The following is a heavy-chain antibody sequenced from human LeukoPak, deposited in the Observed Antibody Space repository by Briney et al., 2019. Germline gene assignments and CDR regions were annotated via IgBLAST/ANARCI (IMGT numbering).Heavy chain of an antibody. CDR2: ISGSGDST. CDR3: AKEGGGSSGPWTYYFDY. CDR1: RFTFSTYA. D-gene: IGHD3-10*01. Sequence: GGSLRLSCAASRFTFSTYAMGWVRQVPGKGLEWVSTISGSGDSTFYADSVKGRFTISRDNSKNTLYLQMNSLRAEDTAVYYCAKEGGGSSGPWTYYFDYWGQGTLVTVSS. J-gene: IGHJ4*02. V-gene: IGHV3-23*01.